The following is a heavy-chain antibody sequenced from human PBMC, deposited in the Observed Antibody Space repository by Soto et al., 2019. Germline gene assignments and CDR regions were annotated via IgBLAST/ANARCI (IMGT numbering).Heavy chain of an antibody. CDR2: INSGSTSV. J-gene: IGHJ4*02. CDR3: ASSASPDAY. Sequence: EVQLVESGGGLVQPGGSLRLSCVASGFTFNSYSMNWVHQAPGKGLEWISYINSGSTSVFHADSVKGRFTISRDNAKNSLYLQMNSLRAEDTAVYYCASSASPDAYWGQGTLVTVSS. V-gene: IGHV3-48*01. D-gene: IGHD1-26*01. CDR1: GFTFNSYS.